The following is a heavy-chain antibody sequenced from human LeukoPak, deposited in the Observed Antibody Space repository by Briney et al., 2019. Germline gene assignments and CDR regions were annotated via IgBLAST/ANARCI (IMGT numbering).Heavy chain of an antibody. D-gene: IGHD5-18*01. Sequence: PGRSLRLSCAASGFTFSVFGMHWVRQAPGKGLEWVAVKWYDGSDEYYADSVKGRFTISRDNSKNTLYLQMNSLRAEDTAVYYCASARGSNYGSLGDWGQGTLVTVSS. CDR1: GFTFSVFG. CDR2: KWYDGSDE. V-gene: IGHV3-33*01. CDR3: ASARGSNYGSLGD. J-gene: IGHJ4*02.